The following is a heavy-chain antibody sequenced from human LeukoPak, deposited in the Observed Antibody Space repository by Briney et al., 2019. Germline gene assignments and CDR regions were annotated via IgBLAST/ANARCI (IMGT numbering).Heavy chain of an antibody. CDR2: INEDGSEK. V-gene: IGHV3-7*01. CDR3: ARGVTMDV. J-gene: IGHJ6*03. CDR1: EFSFETYW. D-gene: IGHD2-21*02. Sequence: GSLRLSCVALEFSFETYWMSWVRQAPGKGPEWVANINEDGSEKHYVGSVRGRFTISRDNADNSLHLQMNSPRPEDMAVYYCARGVTMDVWGKGTTVTVSS.